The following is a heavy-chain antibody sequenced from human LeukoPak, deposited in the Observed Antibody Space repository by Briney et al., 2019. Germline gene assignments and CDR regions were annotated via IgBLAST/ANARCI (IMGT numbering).Heavy chain of an antibody. V-gene: IGHV1-18*01. Sequence: ASVKVSCKASGGTFSSYGISWVRQAPGQGLEWMGWISAYNGNTNYAQKLQGRVTMTTDTSTSTAYMELRSLRSDDTAVYYCARGHLGVAATKFFGMDVWGQGTTVTVSS. J-gene: IGHJ6*02. CDR1: GGTFSSYG. CDR2: ISAYNGNT. D-gene: IGHD2-15*01. CDR3: ARGHLGVAATKFFGMDV.